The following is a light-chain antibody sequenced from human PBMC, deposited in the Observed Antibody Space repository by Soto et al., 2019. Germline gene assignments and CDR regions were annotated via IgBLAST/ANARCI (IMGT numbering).Light chain of an antibody. Sequence: QSVLTQPPSASGSPGRSVTISCTGTSSDVGGYNYVSWYQQHPGKAPKLIIYEVTKRPSGVPARFSGSKSGNTASLTVSGLQADDEADYYCSPYAGSNNYVFGTGTKVTVL. CDR3: SPYAGSNNYV. V-gene: IGLV2-8*01. CDR2: EVT. J-gene: IGLJ1*01. CDR1: SSDVGGYNY.